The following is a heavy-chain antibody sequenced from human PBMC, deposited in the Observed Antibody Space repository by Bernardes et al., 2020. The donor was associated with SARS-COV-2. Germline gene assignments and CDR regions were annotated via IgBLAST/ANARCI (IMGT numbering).Heavy chain of an antibody. CDR2: IYYSGST. Sequence: SETLSLTCIVSGGSISSSSYYWGWIRQPPGKGLEWIGSIYYSGSTYYNPSLKSRVTISVDTSKNQFSLKLSSVTAADTAVYYCARASYDFWSGYSSGIDYWGQGTLVTVSS. CDR1: GGSISSSSYY. CDR3: ARASYDFWSGYSSGIDY. V-gene: IGHV4-39*07. D-gene: IGHD3-3*01. J-gene: IGHJ4*02.